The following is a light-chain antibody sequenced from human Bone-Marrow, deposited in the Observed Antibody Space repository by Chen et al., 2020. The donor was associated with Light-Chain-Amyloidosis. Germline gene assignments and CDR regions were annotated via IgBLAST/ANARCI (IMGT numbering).Light chain of an antibody. CDR3: QSADSSGTYEVI. CDR1: DLPTEY. Sequence: SYELTQPLSVSVSPGQTARITCSGDDLPTEYAYWYQQKPGQAPVLVIHRETERPSGKSERCSGSRSGTTPTLTISGVQAEDEADYHCQSADSSGTYEVIFGGGTKLTVL. V-gene: IGLV3-25*03. J-gene: IGLJ2*01. CDR2: RET.